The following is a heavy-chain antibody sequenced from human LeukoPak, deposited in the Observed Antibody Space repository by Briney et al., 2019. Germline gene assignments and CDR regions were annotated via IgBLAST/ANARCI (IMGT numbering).Heavy chain of an antibody. J-gene: IGHJ3*02. D-gene: IGHD3-22*01. Sequence: GGSLRLSCAASGFTFSTYEMNWVRQAPGKGLEWVSYISGSGSTIYYADSVKGRFTISRDNAKNSLYLQMNSLRAEDTAVYYCARVKFDSGGYIPFDIWGQGTMVTVSS. CDR2: ISGSGSTI. CDR1: GFTFSTYE. CDR3: ARVKFDSGGYIPFDI. V-gene: IGHV3-48*03.